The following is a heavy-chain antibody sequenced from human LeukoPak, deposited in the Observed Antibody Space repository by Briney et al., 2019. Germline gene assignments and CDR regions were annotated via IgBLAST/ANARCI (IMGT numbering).Heavy chain of an antibody. D-gene: IGHD2-2*01. CDR1: GFTFDDYA. CDR2: ISWNSGSI. J-gene: IGHJ4*02. V-gene: IGHV3-9*01. CDR3: AKGYCSSTSCYPTDY. Sequence: GGSLRLSCVASGFTFDDYAMHWVRQAPGKGLEWVSGISWNSGSIGYADSVKGRSTISRDNAKNSLYLQMNSLRAEDTALYYCAKGYCSSTSCYPTDYWGQGTLVTVSS.